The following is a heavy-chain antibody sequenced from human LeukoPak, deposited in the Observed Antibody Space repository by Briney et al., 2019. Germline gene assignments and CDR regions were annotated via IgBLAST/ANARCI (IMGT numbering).Heavy chain of an antibody. Sequence: PGGSLRLSCAASGFTFSSYAMRWVRQAPGKGLEWVSTISGSGGGAYYADSVKGRFTISRDNSKNTLYLQMNSLRVEDTAVYYCARGIAEYVEGALDYWGQGTLVTVSS. D-gene: IGHD3-16*01. CDR2: ISGSGGGA. J-gene: IGHJ4*02. V-gene: IGHV3-23*01. CDR3: ARGIAEYVEGALDY. CDR1: GFTFSSYA.